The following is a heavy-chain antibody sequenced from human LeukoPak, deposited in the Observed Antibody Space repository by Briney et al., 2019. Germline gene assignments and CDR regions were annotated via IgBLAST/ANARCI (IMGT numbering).Heavy chain of an antibody. CDR1: GGSISSYY. J-gene: IGHJ5*02. Sequence: SETLSLTCTVSGGSISSYYWSWTRQPAGKGLEWIGRIYTSGSTNYNPSLKSRVTMSVDTSKNQFSLKLSSVTAADTAVYYCARDSNYDFWSGYYDNWFDPWGQGTLVTVSS. CDR2: IYTSGST. V-gene: IGHV4-4*07. D-gene: IGHD3-3*01. CDR3: ARDSNYDFWSGYYDNWFDP.